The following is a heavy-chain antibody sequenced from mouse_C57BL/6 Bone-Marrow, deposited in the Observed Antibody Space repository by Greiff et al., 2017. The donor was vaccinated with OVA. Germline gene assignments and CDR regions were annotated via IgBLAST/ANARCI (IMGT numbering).Heavy chain of an antibody. J-gene: IGHJ2*01. Sequence: QVQLQPFGAELVRPGASVTLSCKASGYTFIDYEMHWVKQTPVHGLEWIGAIDPETGGTAYNQKFKGKAILTADKTASTAYMELHSLTSEDSAVYYCTDYYGSLSDYWGQGTTLTVSS. CDR3: TDYYGSLSDY. D-gene: IGHD1-1*01. V-gene: IGHV1-15*01. CDR1: GYTFIDYE. CDR2: IDPETGGT.